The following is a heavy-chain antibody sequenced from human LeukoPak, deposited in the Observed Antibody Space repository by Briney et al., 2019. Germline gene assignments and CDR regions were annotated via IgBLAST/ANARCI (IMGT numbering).Heavy chain of an antibody. CDR3: ARASSPYNWYFNV. D-gene: IGHD4-11*01. V-gene: IGHV1-18*01. J-gene: IGHJ2*01. CDR2: IAADNGGS. Sequence: ASVRVTCEASGFTLSNYGISWVRQAPGQGLEWMGWIAADNGGSSYTQEFQGRVTMTTDTSTSAVYMDLRSLRTDDTAVYYCARASSPYNWYFNVWGRGTLVTVSS. CDR1: GFTLSNYG.